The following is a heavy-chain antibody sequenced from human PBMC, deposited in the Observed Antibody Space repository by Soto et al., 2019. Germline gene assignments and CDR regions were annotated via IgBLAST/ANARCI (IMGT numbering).Heavy chain of an antibody. Sequence: PSETLSLTCTVSGGSISSGGYYWSWIRQHPGKGLEWIGYIYYSGSTYYNPSLKGRVTISVDTSKNQFSLKLSSVTAADKAVYYCAREGDKHTTPGSYFDCWGQGNLVTVSS. J-gene: IGHJ4*02. CDR2: IYYSGST. CDR3: AREGDKHTTPGSYFDC. D-gene: IGHD1-26*01. V-gene: IGHV4-31*03. CDR1: GGSISSGGYY.